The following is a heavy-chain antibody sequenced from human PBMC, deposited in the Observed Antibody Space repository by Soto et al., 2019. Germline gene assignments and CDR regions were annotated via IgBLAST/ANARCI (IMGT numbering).Heavy chain of an antibody. J-gene: IGHJ4*02. CDR2: ISAYNGNT. CDR1: GYTFTSYG. V-gene: IGHV1-18*01. Sequence: ASVKVSCKASGYTFTSYGIRWVRQAPGQGLEWMGWISAYNGNTNYAQKLQGRVTMTTETSTRPAYMELRSLRSDETAVYYCARGTTSISEAELDYWGQGTLVTVSS. D-gene: IGHD6-13*01. CDR3: ARGTTSISEAELDY.